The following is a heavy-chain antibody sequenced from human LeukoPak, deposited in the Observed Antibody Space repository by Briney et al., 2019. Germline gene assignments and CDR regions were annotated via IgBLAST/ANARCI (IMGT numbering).Heavy chain of an antibody. V-gene: IGHV4-59*01. CDR3: ARRLYSNWFDP. J-gene: IGHJ5*02. CDR2: IYYSGST. CDR1: GGSFSGYY. D-gene: IGHD1-26*01. Sequence: SETLSLTCAVYGGSFSGYYWSWIRQPPGKGLEWIGYIYYSGSTNYNPSLKSRVTISVDTSKNQFSLKLSSVTAADTAVYYCARRLYSNWFDPWGQGTLVTVSS.